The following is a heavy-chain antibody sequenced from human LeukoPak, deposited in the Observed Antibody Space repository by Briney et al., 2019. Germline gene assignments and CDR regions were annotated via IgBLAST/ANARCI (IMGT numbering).Heavy chain of an antibody. D-gene: IGHD6-13*01. CDR3: ARAGNSSSWFFYGMDV. CDR1: GYTVSSNY. Sequence: GGSLRLSCAASGYTVSSNYMSWVRQAPGKGLEWVSVIYSGGSTYYADSVKGRFTISRDNSKNTLYLQMNSLRAEDAAVYYCARAGNSSSWFFYGMDVWGQGTTVTVSS. J-gene: IGHJ6*02. V-gene: IGHV3-66*01. CDR2: IYSGGST.